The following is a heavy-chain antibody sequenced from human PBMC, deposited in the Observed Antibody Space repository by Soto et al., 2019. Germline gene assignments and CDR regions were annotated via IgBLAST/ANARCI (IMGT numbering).Heavy chain of an antibody. D-gene: IGHD5-12*01. CDR3: ARADSGYAHGYYYYGMDV. CDR2: ISSSSSTI. J-gene: IGHJ6*02. CDR1: GFTFSSYS. V-gene: IGHV3-48*01. Sequence: EVQLVESGGGLVQPGGSLRLSCAASGFTFSSYSMNWVRQAPGKGLEWVSYISSSSSTIYYADCVEGRFTISRDNAKNSLYLEMNSLSAEDTAVYYCARADSGYAHGYYYYGMDVWGQGTTVTVSS.